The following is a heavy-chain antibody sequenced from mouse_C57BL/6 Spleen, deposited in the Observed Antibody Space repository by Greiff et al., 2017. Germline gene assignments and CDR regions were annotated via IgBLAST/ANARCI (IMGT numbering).Heavy chain of an antibody. J-gene: IGHJ2*01. V-gene: IGHV1-66*01. CDR3: AREEHEYDEGFDY. D-gene: IGHD2-4*01. CDR2: IYPGSGNT. CDR1: GYSFTSYY. Sequence: QVQLKQSGPELVKPGASVKISCKASGYSFTSYYIHWVKQRPGQGLEWIGWIYPGSGNTKYNEKFKGKATLTADTSSSTAYMQLSSLTSEDSAVYYCAREEHEYDEGFDYWGQGTTLTVSS.